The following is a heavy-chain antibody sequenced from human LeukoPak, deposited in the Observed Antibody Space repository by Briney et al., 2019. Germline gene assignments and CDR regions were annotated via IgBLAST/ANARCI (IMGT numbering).Heavy chain of an antibody. CDR3: AKERAARPYYYYGMDV. D-gene: IGHD6-6*01. J-gene: IGHJ6*02. V-gene: IGHV3-23*01. Sequence: GGSLSLFCAASGFTFSSYAMSCVRQAPGEGLEWVSAISGSGGSTYYADSVKGRFTISRDNSKTTLYLQMNSLRGEDTAVYYCAKERAARPYYYYGMDVWGQGTTVTVSS. CDR1: GFTFSSYA. CDR2: ISGSGGST.